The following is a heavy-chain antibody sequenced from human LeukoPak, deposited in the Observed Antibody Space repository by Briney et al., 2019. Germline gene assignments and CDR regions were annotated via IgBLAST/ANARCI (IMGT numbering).Heavy chain of an antibody. V-gene: IGHV4-39*07. CDR2: IYYSGST. J-gene: IGHJ6*03. CDR3: ARAQSTVTSYYYYYYMDV. CDR1: GGSISSSSYY. Sequence: SETLSLTCTVSGGSISSSSYYWAWIRQPPGKGLEWIGSIYYSGSTYYNPSLKSRVTISVDTSKNQFSLKLSSVTAADTAVYYCARAQSTVTSYYYYYYMDVWGKGTTVTVSS. D-gene: IGHD4-17*01.